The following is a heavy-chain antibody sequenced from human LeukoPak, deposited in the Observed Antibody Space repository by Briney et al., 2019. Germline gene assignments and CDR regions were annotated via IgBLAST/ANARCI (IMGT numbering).Heavy chain of an antibody. CDR3: AKGLICSSTSCSSGRYFDL. J-gene: IGHJ2*01. Sequence: GGSLRLSCAASGFTFSSYTMSWVRQAPGKGLEWVSAIAGSSGSTYYADSVKGRFTISRDNSKNTLYLQMNSLRAEDTAVYYCAKGLICSSTSCSSGRYFDLWGRGTLVTVSS. V-gene: IGHV3-23*01. CDR1: GFTFSSYT. D-gene: IGHD2-2*01. CDR2: IAGSSGST.